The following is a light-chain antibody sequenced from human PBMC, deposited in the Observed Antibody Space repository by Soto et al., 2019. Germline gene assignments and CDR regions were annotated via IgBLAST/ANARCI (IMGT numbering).Light chain of an antibody. CDR1: SSDVGGYNF. V-gene: IGLV2-14*01. Sequence: QSALTQPASVSGSPGQSITISCTGTSSDVGGYNFVSWYQQHPGKAPRLIIYEVSSRPSGVSYRFSGSKSGKTASLTISGLXXXXXXDYYCSSYTLRNTLVLFGGGTK. J-gene: IGLJ3*02. CDR2: EVS. CDR3: SSYTLRNTLVL.